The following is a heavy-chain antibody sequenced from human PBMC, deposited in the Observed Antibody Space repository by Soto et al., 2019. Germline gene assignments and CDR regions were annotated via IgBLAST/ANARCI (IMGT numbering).Heavy chain of an antibody. V-gene: IGHV3-23*01. CDR3: AKKGGSSAYYSPMDY. Sequence: GGSLRLSCATSGFIFGSYAMNWVRQAPGKGLEWVSVISGSGDFTDYTDSVKGRFTISRDNSRQTLYLQMNSLRPEDTAVCYCAKKGGSSAYYSPMDYWGQGTLVTVSS. CDR1: GFIFGSYA. D-gene: IGHD3-22*01. CDR2: ISGSGDFT. J-gene: IGHJ4*02.